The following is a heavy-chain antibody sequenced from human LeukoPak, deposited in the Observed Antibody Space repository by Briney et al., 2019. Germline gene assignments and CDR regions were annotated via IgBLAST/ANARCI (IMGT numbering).Heavy chain of an antibody. D-gene: IGHD2-15*01. J-gene: IGHJ4*02. CDR1: GFTFSTYW. Sequence: GGSLRLSCAASGFTFSTYWVTWVRQAPGKGLEWVANINKDGSEKYYVDSVKGRFTISRDNARNSLFLQMNSLRAEDTAVYYCAKEGGRRYCSGGSCYSDYWGQGTLVTVSS. CDR3: AKEGGRRYCSGGSCYSDY. V-gene: IGHV3-7*01. CDR2: INKDGSEK.